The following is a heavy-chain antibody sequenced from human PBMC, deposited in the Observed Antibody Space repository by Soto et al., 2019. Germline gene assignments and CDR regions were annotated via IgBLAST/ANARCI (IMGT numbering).Heavy chain of an antibody. CDR3: ARAVYSSSWPHPRT. V-gene: IGHV4-39*01. D-gene: IGHD6-13*01. J-gene: IGHJ5*02. Sequence: PSETLSLTCTVSGDSISSSSYYWGWIRQPPGKGLEWIGSIYYSGSTYYNPSLKSRVTISVDTSKNQFSLKLSSVTAADTAVYYCARAVYSSSWPHPRTWGQGTLVTVSS. CDR2: IYYSGST. CDR1: GDSISSSSYY.